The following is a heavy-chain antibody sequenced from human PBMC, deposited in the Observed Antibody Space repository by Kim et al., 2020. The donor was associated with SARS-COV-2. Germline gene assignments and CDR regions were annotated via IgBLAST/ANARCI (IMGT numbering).Heavy chain of an antibody. V-gene: IGHV4-31*03. CDR2: IYYRGYS. J-gene: IGHJ5*02. CDR1: GDSITSGDFY. D-gene: IGHD3-16*01. Sequence: SETLSLTCTVSGDSITSGDFYWSWIRQHPGKGLEWIGYIYYRGYSYYNPSLKSRVEMSVDTSKNQLSLKLSSVTAADTAVYYCARERRRERGPVSIGLSKTGGFEPWGQGTLVTVSS. CDR3: ARERRRERGPVSIGLSKTGGFEP.